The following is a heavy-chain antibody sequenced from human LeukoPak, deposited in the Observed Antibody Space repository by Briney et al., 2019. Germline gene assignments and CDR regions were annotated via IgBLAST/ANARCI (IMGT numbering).Heavy chain of an antibody. V-gene: IGHV1-69*04. CDR3: ATLPLGHGRQLRHYHYYGMDV. CDR1: GGTFSSYA. J-gene: IGHJ6*02. Sequence: SVKVSCKASGGTFSSYAISWVRQAPGQGLEWMGRIIPIFGIANYAQKFQGRVTITADKSTSTAYMELGSLRSEDTAVYYCATLPLGHGRQLRHYHYYGMDVWGQGTTVTVSS. D-gene: IGHD2-2*01. CDR2: IIPIFGIA.